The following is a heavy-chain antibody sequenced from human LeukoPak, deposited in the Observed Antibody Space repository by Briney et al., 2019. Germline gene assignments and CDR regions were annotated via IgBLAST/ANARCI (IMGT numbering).Heavy chain of an antibody. J-gene: IGHJ6*03. CDR1: GDSISSGDYY. CDR2: IYYTGST. V-gene: IGHV4-39*07. CDR3: ARTTEGYCRGRSCYSYYYYMDV. Sequence: SETLSLTCTVSGDSISSGDYYWGWIRQPPGKGLEWIGTIYYTGSTYYNPSLKSRVTISVDASKNQFSLKLTSVTAADTAVYYCARTTEGYCRGRSCYSYYYYMDVWGKGTTVTVSS. D-gene: IGHD2-15*01.